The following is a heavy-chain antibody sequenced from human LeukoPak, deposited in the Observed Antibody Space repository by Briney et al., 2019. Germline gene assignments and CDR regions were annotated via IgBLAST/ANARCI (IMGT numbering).Heavy chain of an antibody. D-gene: IGHD3-22*01. CDR2: ISSSGSTI. Sequence: GGSLRLSCAASGFTFSDYYMSWIRQAPGKGLEWVSYISSSGSTIYYADSVKGRFTISRDNAKNSLYLQMNSLRAEDTAVYYCARDRSYYDSSGYETPTRYWGQGTLVTVSS. CDR3: ARDRSYYDSSGYETPTRY. J-gene: IGHJ4*02. CDR1: GFTFSDYY. V-gene: IGHV3-11*04.